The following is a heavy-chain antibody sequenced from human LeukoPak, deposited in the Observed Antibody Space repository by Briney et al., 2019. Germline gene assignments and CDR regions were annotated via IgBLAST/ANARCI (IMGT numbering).Heavy chain of an antibody. CDR1: GGSFSGYY. V-gene: IGHV4-34*01. Sequence: SETLSLTCAVYGGSFSGYYWSWIRQPPGKGLEWIGEINHSGSTNYNPSLKSRVTISVDTSKNQFSLKLSSVTAADTAVYYCVREPNSSGWYHRFDYWGQGTLVTVSS. CDR3: VREPNSSGWYHRFDY. CDR2: INHSGST. D-gene: IGHD6-19*01. J-gene: IGHJ4*02.